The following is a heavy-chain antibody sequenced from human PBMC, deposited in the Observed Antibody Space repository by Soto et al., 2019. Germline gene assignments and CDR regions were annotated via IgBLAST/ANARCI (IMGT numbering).Heavy chain of an antibody. V-gene: IGHV1-18*01. J-gene: IGHJ6*02. CDR3: ARDGYDFWSGYYNDYYYGMDV. Sequence: QVQLVQSGAEVKKPGASVKVSCKASGYTFTSYGISWVRQAPGQGLEWMGWSSAYNGNTNYAQKLQGRVTMTKDTSTSSAYMELRSLRSDDTAVYYCARDGYDFWSGYYNDYYYGMDVWGQGTTVTVSS. D-gene: IGHD3-3*01. CDR2: SSAYNGNT. CDR1: GYTFTSYG.